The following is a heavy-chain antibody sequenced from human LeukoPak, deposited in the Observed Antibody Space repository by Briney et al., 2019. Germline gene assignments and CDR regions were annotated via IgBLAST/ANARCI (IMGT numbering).Heavy chain of an antibody. CDR1: AFSFSNYG. J-gene: IGHJ4*02. CDR2: IQYDGNNK. D-gene: IGHD6-6*01. CDR3: AKDLDRSSHYLDY. Sequence: GGSLRLSCAASAFSFSNYGMHWVRQAPGKGLEWVAFIQYDGNNKYYGDSVKGRFTVSRDNSKNTLYLQMNSLRGEDTAVYYCAKDLDRSSHYLDYWGQGTLVTVSS. V-gene: IGHV3-30*02.